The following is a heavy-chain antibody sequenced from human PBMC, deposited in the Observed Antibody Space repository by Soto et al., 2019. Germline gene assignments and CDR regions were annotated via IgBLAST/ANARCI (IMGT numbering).Heavy chain of an antibody. CDR1: GDSISRNNNY. CDR3: ARHLYYDISPGYLRPYHYYGMDV. J-gene: IGHJ6*02. Sequence: PSETLSLTCTVSGDSISRNNNYWVWIRQPPGKGLQWIGSLYYSDYTDTNPSLRSRVTISVDTSKSQFSLNLTSVTAADTAVYFCARHLYYDISPGYLRPYHYYGMDVWGQGTTVTVSS. D-gene: IGHD3-9*01. CDR2: LYYSDYT. V-gene: IGHV4-39*01.